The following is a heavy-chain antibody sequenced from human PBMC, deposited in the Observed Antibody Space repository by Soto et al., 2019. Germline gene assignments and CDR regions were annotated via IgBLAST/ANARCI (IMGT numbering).Heavy chain of an antibody. V-gene: IGHV3-30-3*01. Sequence: GGSLRLSCAASGFTFSSYAMHWVRQAPGKGLEWVAVISYDGSNKYYADSVKGRFTISRDNSKNTLYLQMNSLRAEDTAVYYCASYTEGCSSTSCYAYFDYWGQGTLVTVSS. CDR2: ISYDGSNK. J-gene: IGHJ4*02. CDR1: GFTFSSYA. CDR3: ASYTEGCSSTSCYAYFDY. D-gene: IGHD2-2*01.